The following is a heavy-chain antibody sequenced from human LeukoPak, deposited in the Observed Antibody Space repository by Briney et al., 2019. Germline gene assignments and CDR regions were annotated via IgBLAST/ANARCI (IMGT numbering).Heavy chain of an antibody. J-gene: IGHJ4*02. CDR3: ARKTGAIDY. CDR1: GFTVSSNY. D-gene: IGHD1-1*01. CDR2: IYSDGRT. Sequence: GGSLRLSCAVSGFTVSSNYVSWVRQAPGKGLEWVSVIYSDGRTYYADSVKGRFTISRDNSKNTLYLQMNTLRAEDTAVYYCARKTGAIDYWGQGTLVTVSS. V-gene: IGHV3-53*01.